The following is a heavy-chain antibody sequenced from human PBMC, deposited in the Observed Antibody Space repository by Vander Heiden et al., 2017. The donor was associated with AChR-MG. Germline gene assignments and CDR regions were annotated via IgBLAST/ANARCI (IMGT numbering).Heavy chain of an antibody. Sequence: MQLVQSGAEVKKTGSSVTTSCKASEWTFPFRYLHWVRQLSGQGLEWMGWITPYNENTGYAQRFHDRFIITREGTLTMYMELSSLRSEDTAVYYCVRSSLDSNDWSYFDSWGQGTLGTVSS. D-gene: IGHD3-9*01. V-gene: IGHV1-45*02. CDR2: ITPYNENT. CDR3: VRSSLDSNDWSYFDS. CDR1: EWTFPFRY. J-gene: IGHJ4*02.